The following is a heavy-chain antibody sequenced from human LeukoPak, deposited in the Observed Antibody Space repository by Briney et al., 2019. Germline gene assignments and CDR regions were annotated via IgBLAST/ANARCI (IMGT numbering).Heavy chain of an antibody. Sequence: TSETLSLTCAVYGGSFSGYYWSWIRQPPGKGLEWIGYIYYSGSTNYNPSLKSRVTISVDTSKNQFSLKLSSVTAADTAVYYCARVSYSSSSFGTYNWFDPWGQGTLVTVSS. CDR2: IYYSGST. J-gene: IGHJ5*02. D-gene: IGHD6-6*01. CDR3: ARVSYSSSSFGTYNWFDP. V-gene: IGHV4-59*01. CDR1: GGSFSGYY.